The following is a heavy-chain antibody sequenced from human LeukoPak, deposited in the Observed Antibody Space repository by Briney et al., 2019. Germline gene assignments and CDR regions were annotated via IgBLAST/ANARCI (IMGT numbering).Heavy chain of an antibody. D-gene: IGHD3-22*01. CDR1: GYSFTSYW. J-gene: IGHJ1*01. CDR3: AKPPAYDSSGPNFQH. Sequence: GESLKISCKGSGYSFTSYWIGWVRQMPGKGLEWMGSIYPGDSDTRYSPSFQGQVTISADKSISTAYLQWSSLKASDSAMYYCAKPPAYDSSGPNFQHWGQGTLVTVSS. CDR2: IYPGDSDT. V-gene: IGHV5-51*01.